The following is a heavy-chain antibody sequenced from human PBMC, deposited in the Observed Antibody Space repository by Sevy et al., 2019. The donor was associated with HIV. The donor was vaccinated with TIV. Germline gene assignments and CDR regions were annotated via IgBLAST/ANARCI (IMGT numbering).Heavy chain of an antibody. J-gene: IGHJ4*02. Sequence: GGSLRLSCAASGFTFSTFAMSWVRQAPGKGLQWVSSISDNGTSTYYADSVKGRFTISRDNSKKTLYLQMNSLRAEDTALYCSAKYAGDFPHFDYWGQGTLVTVSS. CDR2: ISDNGTST. CDR1: GFTFSTFA. D-gene: IGHD7-27*01. V-gene: IGHV3-23*01. CDR3: AKYAGDFPHFDY.